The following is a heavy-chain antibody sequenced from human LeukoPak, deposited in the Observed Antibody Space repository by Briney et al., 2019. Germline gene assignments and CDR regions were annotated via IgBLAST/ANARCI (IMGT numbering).Heavy chain of an antibody. CDR2: IIPIFGTA. Sequence: GSSVKVSCKASGGTFSSYAISWVRQAPGQGLEWMGGIIPIFGTANYAQKFQDRVTITPDKSTSTAYMELSTLRSEDTAVYYCATRAADIPTRPAYYYYYMDVWGKGTTVTVSS. J-gene: IGHJ6*03. D-gene: IGHD6-6*01. CDR3: ATRAADIPTRPAYYYYYMDV. V-gene: IGHV1-69*06. CDR1: GGTFSSYA.